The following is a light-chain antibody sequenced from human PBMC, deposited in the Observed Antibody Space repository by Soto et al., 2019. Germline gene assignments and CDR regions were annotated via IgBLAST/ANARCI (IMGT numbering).Light chain of an antibody. CDR3: LQHNSYPLT. V-gene: IGKV1-17*01. CDR2: AAS. J-gene: IGKJ4*01. Sequence: DVHMTQSPSSLSASLGDRVTITFRASQGIRNDLGWYQQKPGKPPKRLIYAASSLHSGVPSRFRGSGFGTEFTLTISSLQPEDFATYYCLQHNSYPLTFGGGTKVDI. CDR1: QGIRND.